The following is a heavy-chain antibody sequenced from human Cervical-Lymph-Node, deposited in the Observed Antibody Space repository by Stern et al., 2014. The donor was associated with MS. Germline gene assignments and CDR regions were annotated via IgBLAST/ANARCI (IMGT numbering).Heavy chain of an antibody. CDR3: ARETAYYYGTDV. CDR1: GGSISSGHYF. J-gene: IGHJ6*02. V-gene: IGHV4-61*02. CDR2: IYPRGRT. Sequence: QLQLQESGPGLVKPSQTLSLTCTVSGGSISSGHYFWSWIRQPAGKGLEWIGLIYPRGRTNYNYSLKSRVTISEDTSKNQFSLRLSSVTAADTAVYYCARETAYYYGTDVWGQGTTVTVSS.